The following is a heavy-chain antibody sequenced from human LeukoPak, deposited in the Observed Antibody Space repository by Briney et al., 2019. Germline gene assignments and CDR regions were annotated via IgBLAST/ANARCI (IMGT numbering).Heavy chain of an antibody. CDR1: GFTFSNYA. CDR2: ISYDGRNK. CDR3: ARDEVPELGYFDY. J-gene: IGHJ4*02. V-gene: IGHV3-30*04. D-gene: IGHD6-6*01. Sequence: GRSLRLSCVASGFTFSNYAMHWVRQAPGKGLEWVAVISYDGRNKYYADSADSVKGRFTISRDNSKSTLYLQMNSLRAEDTAVYYCARDEVPELGYFDYWGQGTLVTVSS.